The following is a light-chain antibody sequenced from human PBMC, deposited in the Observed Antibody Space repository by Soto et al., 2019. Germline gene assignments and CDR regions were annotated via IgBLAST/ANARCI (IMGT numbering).Light chain of an antibody. CDR1: QSVRSN. CDR3: QQYSIWRT. J-gene: IGKJ1*01. CDR2: DAS. Sequence: VMTLSAATLSVSPGERVTLSCRASQSVRSNLASYQQKRVYAPMLSVYDASNMASGMTARFSVMGSGTEFTLIIRSLQSEDFAVNYCQQYSIWRTFGQATKV. V-gene: IGKV3D-15*01.